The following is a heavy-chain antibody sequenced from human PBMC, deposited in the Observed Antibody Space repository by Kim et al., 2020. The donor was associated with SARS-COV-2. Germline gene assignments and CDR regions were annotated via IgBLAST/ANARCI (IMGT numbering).Heavy chain of an antibody. CDR3: ARHITNADYFDY. V-gene: IGHV4-39*01. J-gene: IGHJ4*02. Sequence: YATPSLKGRVTISVDTSKNQFSLKRNSVTAADTAVYYCARHITNADYFDYWGQGTLVTVSS.